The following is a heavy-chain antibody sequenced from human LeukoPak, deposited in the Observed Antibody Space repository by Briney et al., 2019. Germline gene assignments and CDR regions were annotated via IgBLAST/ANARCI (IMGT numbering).Heavy chain of an antibody. V-gene: IGHV4-34*01. D-gene: IGHD3-22*01. Sequence: SETLSLTCAVYGGSFSGYYWSWIRQPPGKGLEWIGEINHSGSTNYNPSLKSRVTISVDTSKNQFSLKLSSVTAADTAVYYCARHLIVVVMSGAFDIWSQGTMVTVSS. J-gene: IGHJ3*02. CDR3: ARHLIVVVMSGAFDI. CDR2: INHSGST. CDR1: GGSFSGYY.